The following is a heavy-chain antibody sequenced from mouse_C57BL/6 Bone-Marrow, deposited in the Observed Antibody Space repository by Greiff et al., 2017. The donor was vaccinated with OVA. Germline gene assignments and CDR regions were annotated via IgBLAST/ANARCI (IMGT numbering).Heavy chain of an antibody. CDR3: ARRNYGCDY. CDR2: ISSGGSYT. V-gene: IGHV5-6*01. CDR1: GFTFSSYG. J-gene: IGHJ2*01. D-gene: IGHD1-1*01. Sequence: VQLKESGGDLVKPGGSLKLSCAASGFTFSSYGMSWVRQTPDKRLEWVATISSGGSYTYYPDSVKGRFTISRDNAKNTLYLQMSSLKSEDTAMYYCARRNYGCDYWGQGTTLTVSS.